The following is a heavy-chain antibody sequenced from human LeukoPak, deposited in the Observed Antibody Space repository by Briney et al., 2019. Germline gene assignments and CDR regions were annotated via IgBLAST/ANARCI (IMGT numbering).Heavy chain of an antibody. J-gene: IGHJ5*02. CDR2: IYYSGST. Sequence: PSETLSLTCTISGGSISSYYWSWIRQPPGKGLEWIGYIYYSGSTNYNPSLKSRVTISVDTSKNQFSLKLSSVTAADTAVYYCARGLGSARGWFDPWGQGTLVTVSS. CDR3: ARGLGSARGWFDP. V-gene: IGHV4-59*01. D-gene: IGHD3-10*01. CDR1: GGSISSYY.